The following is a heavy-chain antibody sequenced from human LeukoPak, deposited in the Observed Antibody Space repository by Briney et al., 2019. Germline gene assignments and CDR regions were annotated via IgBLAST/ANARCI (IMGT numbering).Heavy chain of an antibody. Sequence: SETLSLTCTVSGGSISSSTYYWGWIRQPPGKGLEWIGSIYYSGSTYCNPSLKSRVTISVDTSKNQFSLKLSSVTAADTAVYYCASVNMGRGYHLSFDYWGQGTLVTVSS. J-gene: IGHJ4*02. CDR3: ASVNMGRGYHLSFDY. D-gene: IGHD3-22*01. V-gene: IGHV4-39*07. CDR1: GGSISSSTYY. CDR2: IYYSGST.